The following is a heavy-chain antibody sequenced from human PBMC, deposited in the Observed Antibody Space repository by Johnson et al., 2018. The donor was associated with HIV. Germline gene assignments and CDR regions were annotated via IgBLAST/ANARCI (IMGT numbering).Heavy chain of an antibody. CDR1: GFTFDDYG. CDR3: ARANSYGDYRAKAFDI. V-gene: IGHV3-20*04. Sequence: VHLVESGGGVVRPGGSLRLPCAASGFTFDDYGMSWVRQAPGKGLEWVSGINWNGGSTGYADSVKGRFPISRDNAKNSLYLQMNSLRAEDTALYYCARANSYGDYRAKAFDIWGQGTMVTVSS. CDR2: INWNGGST. D-gene: IGHD4-17*01. J-gene: IGHJ3*02.